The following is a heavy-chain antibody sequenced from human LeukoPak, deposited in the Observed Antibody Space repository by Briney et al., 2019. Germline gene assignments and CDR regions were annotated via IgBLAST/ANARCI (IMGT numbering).Heavy chain of an antibody. Sequence: PGGSLRLSCAASGFTFSSYDMHWVRQATGKGLEWVSAIGTAGDTYYPGSVKGRFTISRENAKNSLYLQMNSLRAEDTAVYYCAGDAWDYYDTSGYYSPIWGQGTMVTVSS. CDR3: AGDAWDYYDTSGYYSPI. CDR1: GFTFSSYD. V-gene: IGHV3-13*01. J-gene: IGHJ3*02. D-gene: IGHD3-22*01. CDR2: IGTAGDT.